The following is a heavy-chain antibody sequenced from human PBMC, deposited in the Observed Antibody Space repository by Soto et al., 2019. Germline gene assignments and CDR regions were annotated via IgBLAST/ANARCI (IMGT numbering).Heavy chain of an antibody. CDR1: GESFSGYY. Sequence: SETLSLTCAGYGESFSGYYLSWIRQPPGKGLEWIGEINHSGSTNYNPSLKSRVTTSVDASKNQLSLNLSSMTAADTAVYYCARGSHISLVRCFDYWGQGTLVTVS. D-gene: IGHD2-21*01. J-gene: IGHJ4*02. CDR3: ARGSHISLVRCFDY. CDR2: INHSGST. V-gene: IGHV4-34*01.